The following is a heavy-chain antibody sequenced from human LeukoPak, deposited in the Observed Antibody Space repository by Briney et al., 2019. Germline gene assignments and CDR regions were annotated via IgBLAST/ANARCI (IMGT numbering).Heavy chain of an antibody. V-gene: IGHV3-53*01. Sequence: PGGSLRLSCAASGFTVSSNYMSWVHQAPGKGLEWVSVIYSGGSTYYADSVKGRFTISRDNSKNTLYLQMNSLRAEDTAVYYCARDSWRSGGSFDIWGQGTMVTVSS. CDR1: GFTVSSNY. D-gene: IGHD1-26*01. J-gene: IGHJ3*02. CDR2: IYSGGST. CDR3: ARDSWRSGGSFDI.